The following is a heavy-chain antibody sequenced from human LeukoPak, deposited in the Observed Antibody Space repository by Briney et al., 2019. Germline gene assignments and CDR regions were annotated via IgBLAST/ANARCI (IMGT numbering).Heavy chain of an antibody. Sequence: PSETLSLTCAVSGGSISSSNWWSWVRQPPGKGLEWIGEIYRSGSTNYNPSLKSRVTISVDKSKNQFSLKLTSATAADTAIYYCARYKFHNYFDPWGQGTLVVVSS. CDR2: IYRSGST. J-gene: IGHJ5*02. CDR1: GGSISSSNW. CDR3: ARYKFHNYFDP. V-gene: IGHV4-4*02. D-gene: IGHD5-24*01.